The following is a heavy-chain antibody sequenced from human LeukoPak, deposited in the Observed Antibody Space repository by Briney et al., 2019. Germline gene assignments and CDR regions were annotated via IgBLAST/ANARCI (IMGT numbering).Heavy chain of an antibody. D-gene: IGHD4-17*01. CDR2: ISSSGGST. V-gene: IGHV3-23*01. J-gene: IGHJ4*02. CDR1: GFTFSSYA. Sequence: GGSLRLSCAASGFTFSSYAMSWVRQAPGKGLEWVSAISSSGGSTYYADSVKGRFTISRDNSKNTLYLQMNSLRAEDTAVYYCAKDLYKLTTVTTFGDYWGQGTLVTVSS. CDR3: AKDLYKLTTVTTFGDY.